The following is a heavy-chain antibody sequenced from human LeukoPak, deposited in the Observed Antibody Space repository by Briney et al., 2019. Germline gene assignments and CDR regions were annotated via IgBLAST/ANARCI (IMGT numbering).Heavy chain of an antibody. D-gene: IGHD4-23*01. J-gene: IGHJ5*02. CDR2: ISNSGNSI. CDR3: ARGVNYGGNSNWFDP. V-gene: IGHV3-21*01. CDR1: GFTFNTYA. Sequence: PGGSLRLSCVASGFTFNTYAIHWVRQAPGKGLEWVSSISNSGNSIYYGDPVKGRFTISRDNAKNSLYLQMNSLRAEDTALYYCARGVNYGGNSNWFDPWGQGTLVTVSS.